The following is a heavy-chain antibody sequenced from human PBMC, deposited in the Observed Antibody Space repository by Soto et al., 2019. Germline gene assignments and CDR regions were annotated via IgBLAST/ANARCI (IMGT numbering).Heavy chain of an antibody. D-gene: IGHD5-12*01. CDR1: GFTFGDYA. Sequence: GGSLRLSCTASGFTFGDYAMSWVRQAPGKGLEWVGFIRSKAYGGTTEYAASVKGRFTISRDDSKSIAYLQMNSLKTGDTAVYYCCVDSNWFDPWGQGTLVTVSS. V-gene: IGHV3-49*04. CDR3: CVDSNWFDP. J-gene: IGHJ5*02. CDR2: IRSKAYGGTT.